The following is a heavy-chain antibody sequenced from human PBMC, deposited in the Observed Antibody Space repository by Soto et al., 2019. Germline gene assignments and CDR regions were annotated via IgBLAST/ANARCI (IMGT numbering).Heavy chain of an antibody. D-gene: IGHD4-4*01. CDR3: ARDARPLYSNRPYYYYGMDV. CDR2: IWYDGSNK. CDR1: GFTFSSYG. V-gene: IGHV3-33*01. J-gene: IGHJ6*02. Sequence: QVQLVESGGGVVQPGRSLRLSCAASGFTFSSYGMHWVRQAPGKGLEWVAVIWYDGSNKYYADSVKGRFTISRDNSKNTLYLQMNSLRAEDTAVYYCARDARPLYSNRPYYYYGMDVWGQGTTVTVSS.